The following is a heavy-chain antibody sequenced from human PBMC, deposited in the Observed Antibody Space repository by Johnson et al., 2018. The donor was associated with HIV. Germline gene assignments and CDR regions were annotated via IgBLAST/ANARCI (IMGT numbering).Heavy chain of an antibody. V-gene: IGHV3-7*03. Sequence: VQLVESGGGVVQPGRSLRLSCAASGFTFSSYAMHWVRQAPGKGLEWVANIKQDGSEKYYVDSMKGRFTISRDNSRNTVYLQINSLRAEDTAMYYCAKARGYNYFIDAFDRWDQGTLVTVSS. D-gene: IGHD5-18*01. J-gene: IGHJ3*01. CDR2: IKQDGSEK. CDR3: AKARGYNYFIDAFDR. CDR1: GFTFSSYA.